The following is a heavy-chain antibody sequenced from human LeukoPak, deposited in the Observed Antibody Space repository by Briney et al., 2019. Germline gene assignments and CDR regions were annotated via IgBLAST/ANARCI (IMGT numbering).Heavy chain of an antibody. D-gene: IGHD6-19*01. CDR3: AREQWQVLRDRWLHFYYYYYMDV. CDR1: GGSISSYY. V-gene: IGHV4-4*07. Sequence: SETLSLTCTVSGGSISSYYWSWIRQPAGKGLEWIGRIYTSGSTNYNPSLKSRVTMSVDTSKNQFSLKLSSVTAADTAVYYCAREQWQVLRDRWLHFYYYYYMDVWGKGTTVTVSS. J-gene: IGHJ6*03. CDR2: IYTSGST.